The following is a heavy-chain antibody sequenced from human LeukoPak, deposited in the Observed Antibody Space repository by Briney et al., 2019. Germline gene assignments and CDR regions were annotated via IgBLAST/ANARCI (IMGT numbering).Heavy chain of an antibody. CDR2: IIPILGIA. CDR1: GGTFSSYA. Sequence: ASVKVSCKASGGTFSSYAISWVRQAPGQGLEWMGRIIPILGIANYAQKLQGRVTITADKSTSTAYMELSSLRSEDTAVYYCAREGCTNGVCLNWFDPWGQGTLVTVSS. D-gene: IGHD2-8*01. V-gene: IGHV1-69*04. J-gene: IGHJ5*02. CDR3: AREGCTNGVCLNWFDP.